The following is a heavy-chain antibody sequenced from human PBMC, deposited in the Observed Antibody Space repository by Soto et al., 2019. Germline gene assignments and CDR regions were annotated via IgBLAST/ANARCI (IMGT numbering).Heavy chain of an antibody. Sequence: GGSLRLSCAASGFTFSSYSRNWVRQAPGKGLEWVSSISSSSSYIYYADSVKGRFTISRDNAKNSLYLQMNSLRAEDTAVYYCARAGVVSCSSTSCYWSYADYWGQGTLVTVSS. CDR2: ISSSSSYI. V-gene: IGHV3-21*01. D-gene: IGHD2-2*01. CDR1: GFTFSSYS. CDR3: ARAGVVSCSSTSCYWSYADY. J-gene: IGHJ4*02.